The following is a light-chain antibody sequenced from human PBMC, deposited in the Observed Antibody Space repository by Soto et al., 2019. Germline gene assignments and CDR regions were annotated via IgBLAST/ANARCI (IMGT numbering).Light chain of an antibody. CDR2: ATS. J-gene: IGKJ2*01. CDR1: QGITKY. CDR3: QQYDSYPRT. V-gene: IGKV1-16*02. Sequence: DIQMTQSPSSLSASVGDRVTITCRASQGITKYVAWFQQIPGKAPMSLIYATSRVQSGVPSKFSGSGSGTDFNLTISSLQPEDFATYYCQQYDSYPRTFGQGTRLEMK.